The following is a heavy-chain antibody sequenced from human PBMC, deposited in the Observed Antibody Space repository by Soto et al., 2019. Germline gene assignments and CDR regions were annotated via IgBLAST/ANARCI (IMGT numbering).Heavy chain of an antibody. CDR1: GYTFTSYG. V-gene: IGHV1-18*01. CDR3: ARTTGYCISTSCYAGYVDY. CDR2: ISAYNGNT. D-gene: IGHD2-2*01. Sequence: QVQLVQSGAEVKKPGASVKVSCKASGYTFTSYGISWVRQAPGQGLEWMGWISAYNGNTNYAQKLQGRVTMTTDTSTSTAYMELRSLRSDDTAVYYWARTTGYCISTSCYAGYVDYWGQGTLVTVSS. J-gene: IGHJ4*02.